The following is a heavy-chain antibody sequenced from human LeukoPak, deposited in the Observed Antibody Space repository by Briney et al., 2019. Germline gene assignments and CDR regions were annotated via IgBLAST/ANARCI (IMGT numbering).Heavy chain of an antibody. V-gene: IGHV1-69*13. CDR2: IIPIFGTA. Sequence: ASVKISCKASGGTFSSYAISWVRQAPGQGLEGMGGIIPIFGTANYAQKFQGRVTITADESTSTAYMELSSLRSEDTAVYYCARCRGAAGTYYYYYGMDVWGKGTTVTVSS. CDR3: ARCRGAAGTYYYYYGMDV. J-gene: IGHJ6*04. CDR1: GGTFSSYA. D-gene: IGHD6-13*01.